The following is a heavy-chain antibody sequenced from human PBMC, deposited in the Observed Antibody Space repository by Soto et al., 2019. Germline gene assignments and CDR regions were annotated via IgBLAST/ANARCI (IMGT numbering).Heavy chain of an antibody. J-gene: IGHJ6*02. CDR1: GGTFSSYA. D-gene: IGHD2-15*01. CDR2: INPIFGRA. Sequence: QLQLVQSGAEVTKPGSSVKVSCKASGGTFSSYAFSWVRQAPGQGLEWMGGINPIFGRANYAQKFQGRVTTTEDEATSTGYMELSSLRPEDTAVYYCARDPTYSDNGMVFSAKSGMDVWGQGTTVTVSS. CDR3: ARDPTYSDNGMVFSAKSGMDV. V-gene: IGHV1-69*12.